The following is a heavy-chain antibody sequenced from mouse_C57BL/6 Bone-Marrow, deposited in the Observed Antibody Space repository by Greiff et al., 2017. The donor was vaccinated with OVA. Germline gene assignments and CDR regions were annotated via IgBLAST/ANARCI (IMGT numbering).Heavy chain of an antibody. Sequence: EVQLQQSGPELVKPGASVKISCKASGYSFTDYNMYWVQQRHGKSLEWIGVINPNYGTTSYNQKFKGKATLTVDKSSSTAYMQLNSLTSEDSAVYYCAFYYGSSYRYFDVWGTGTTVTVSS. J-gene: IGHJ1*03. V-gene: IGHV1-39*01. CDR2: INPNYGTT. CDR1: GYSFTDYN. CDR3: AFYYGSSYRYFDV. D-gene: IGHD1-1*01.